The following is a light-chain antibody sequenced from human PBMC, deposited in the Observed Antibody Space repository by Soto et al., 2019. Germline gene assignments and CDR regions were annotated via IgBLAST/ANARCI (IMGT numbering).Light chain of an antibody. CDR3: QQFNNWPWT. Sequence: EVVLTQSPATRSVSPGERATLSCRASQSISTDLAWYQHKPGQAPRVLIYRASTRAAGIPSRFSGSGSGTEFTLTISSLQSEDFAVYYCQQFNNWPWTFGQGTKVGIK. V-gene: IGKV3-15*01. CDR1: QSISTD. CDR2: RAS. J-gene: IGKJ1*01.